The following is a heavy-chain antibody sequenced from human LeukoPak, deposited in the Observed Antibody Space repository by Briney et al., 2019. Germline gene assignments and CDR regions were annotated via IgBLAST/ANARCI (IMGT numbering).Heavy chain of an antibody. V-gene: IGHV3-23*01. CDR3: AKVFADTPMVQAYFDY. J-gene: IGHJ4*02. Sequence: GGSLRLSCAASGFTFSSYAMSWVRQAPGKGLEGVSVISGSGGSTSYADSVKGRFTISRDNSKNTLYLQMNSLRGEDTAVYYCAKVFADTPMVQAYFDYWGQGTLVTVSS. CDR2: ISGSGGST. CDR1: GFTFSSYA. D-gene: IGHD5-18*01.